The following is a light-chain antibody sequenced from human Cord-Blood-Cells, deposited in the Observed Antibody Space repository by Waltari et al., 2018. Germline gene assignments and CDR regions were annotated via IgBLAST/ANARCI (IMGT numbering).Light chain of an antibody. V-gene: IGLV2-11*01. CDR3: CSYAGSVV. CDR1: SSDVGGYNY. J-gene: IGLJ2*01. CDR2: DVS. Sequence: QSALTQPRSVSGSPGQSVTISCTGTSSDVGGYNYVSWYHQHPGKAPNLMIYDVSKRPSGVPDRFSGSKSGNTASLTISGLQAEDEADYYCCSYAGSVVFGGGTKLTVL.